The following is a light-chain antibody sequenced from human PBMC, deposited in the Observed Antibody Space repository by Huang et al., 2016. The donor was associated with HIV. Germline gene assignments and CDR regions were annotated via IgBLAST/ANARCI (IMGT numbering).Light chain of an antibody. V-gene: IGKV3-15*01. Sequence: EIVMTQSPATLSVFPGERVTLSCRASQSVNNNLAWYQNKAGQAPRLRIYSASTRAPGSGARFSGSGSGTDFTLTISSLQSEDFAIYFCQQYDGWPPITFGGGTRVEVK. CDR3: QQYDGWPPIT. CDR2: SAS. J-gene: IGKJ4*01. CDR1: QSVNNN.